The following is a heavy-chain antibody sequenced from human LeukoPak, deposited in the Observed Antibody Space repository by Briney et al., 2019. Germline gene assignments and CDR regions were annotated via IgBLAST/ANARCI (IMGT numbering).Heavy chain of an antibody. CDR2: ISGSGGST. CDR3: AKDRTVAGTFDY. D-gene: IGHD6-19*01. J-gene: IGHJ4*02. Sequence: GSLRLSCAASGFTFSSYAMSWVRQAPGKGLEWVSAISGSGGSTYYADSVKGRFTISRDNSKNTLYLQMNSLRAEDTAVYYCAKDRTVAGTFDYWGQGTLVTSPQ. CDR1: GFTFSSYA. V-gene: IGHV3-23*01.